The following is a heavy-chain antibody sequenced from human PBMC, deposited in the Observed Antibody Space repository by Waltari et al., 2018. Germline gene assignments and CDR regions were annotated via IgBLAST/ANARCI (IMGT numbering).Heavy chain of an antibody. CDR1: GGSLGSYY. CDR2: INHSGST. CDR3: ARTFRDYDTTGFYLFDH. D-gene: IGHD3-22*01. Sequence: QVQLQQWGAGLLKPSETLSLTCAVYGGSLGSYYWSWIRQPPGKGLEWIGEINHSGSTTYSPSLKSRVTISVDTSKNQFSLKLSSVIAADTAVYYCARTFRDYDTTGFYLFDHWGRGTLVSVSS. V-gene: IGHV4-34*01. J-gene: IGHJ4*02.